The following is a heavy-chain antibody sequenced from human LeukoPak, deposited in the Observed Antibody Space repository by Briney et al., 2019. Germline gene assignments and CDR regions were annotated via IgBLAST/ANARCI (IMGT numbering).Heavy chain of an antibody. CDR2: INPNSGGT. CDR1: GYTFTGYY. V-gene: IGHV1-2*02. J-gene: IGHJ3*02. D-gene: IGHD3-22*01. Sequence: ASVKVSCKASGYTFTGYYMHWVRQAPGQGLEWMGWINPNSGGTNYAQKFQGRVTMTRDTSISTAYMELSRLRSDDTAVYYCARNYEAYYYDGSGFLRAASLGNAFDIWGQGTMVTVSS. CDR3: ARNYEAYYYDGSGFLRAASLGNAFDI.